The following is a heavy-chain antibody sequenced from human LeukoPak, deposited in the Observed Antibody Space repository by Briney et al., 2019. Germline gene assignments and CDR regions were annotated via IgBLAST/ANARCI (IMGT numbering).Heavy chain of an antibody. CDR2: IYYSGST. CDR3: ARLIYDSWSGYYSLFDY. D-gene: IGHD3-3*01. Sequence: PSETLSLTCTVSGGSISSSSYYWGWIRQPPGKGLEWIGSIYYSGSTYYNPSLKSRVTISVDTSKNQFSLKLSSVTAADTAVYYCARLIYDSWSGYYSLFDYWGQGTLVTVSS. CDR1: GGSISSSSYY. V-gene: IGHV4-39*01. J-gene: IGHJ4*02.